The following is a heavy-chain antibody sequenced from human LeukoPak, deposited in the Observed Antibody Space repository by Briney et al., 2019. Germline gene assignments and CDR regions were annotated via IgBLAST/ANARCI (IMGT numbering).Heavy chain of an antibody. V-gene: IGHV3-64D*06. CDR2: IISNGGST. Sequence: PGGSLRLSCSASGFTFSVYAIHWVRQAPGKGLEYVSSIISNGGSTYYADSVKGRFTISRDNSKNTVSLQMSSLRAEDTALYYCVKDGLAFCGGDCYSYFYYWGQGTLITVSS. D-gene: IGHD2-21*02. CDR1: GFTFSVYA. J-gene: IGHJ4*02. CDR3: VKDGLAFCGGDCYSYFYY.